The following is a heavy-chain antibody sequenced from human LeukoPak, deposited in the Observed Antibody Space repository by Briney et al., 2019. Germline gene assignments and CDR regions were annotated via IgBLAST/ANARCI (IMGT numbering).Heavy chain of an antibody. J-gene: IGHJ4*02. D-gene: IGHD3-16*02. Sequence: SETLSLTCTVSGGSISSYYWSWIRQPAGKGLEWIGRIYTSGSTNYNPSLKSRVTMSVDTSKNQFSLKLSSVTAADTAVYYCARSPDYFLGEISSPFDYWGQGTLVTVSS. CDR1: GGSISSYY. V-gene: IGHV4-4*07. CDR2: IYTSGST. CDR3: ARSPDYFLGEISSPFDY.